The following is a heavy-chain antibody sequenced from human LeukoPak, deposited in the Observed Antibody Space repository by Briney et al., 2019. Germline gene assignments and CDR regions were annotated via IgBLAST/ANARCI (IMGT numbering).Heavy chain of an antibody. CDR2: INPSGGST. J-gene: IGHJ5*02. CDR3: AGGRVYCSGGSCYSENWFDP. D-gene: IGHD2-15*01. V-gene: IGHV1-46*01. CDR1: GYTFTSYY. Sequence: ASVKVSCKASGYTFTSYYMHWVRQAPGQGLEWMGIINPSGGSTSYAQKFQGRVTMTRDTSTSTVYMELSSLRSEDTAVYYCAGGRVYCSGGSCYSENWFDPWGQGTLVTVSS.